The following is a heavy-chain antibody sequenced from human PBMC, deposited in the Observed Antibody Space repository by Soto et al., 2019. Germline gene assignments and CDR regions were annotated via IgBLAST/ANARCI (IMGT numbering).Heavy chain of an antibody. Sequence: GGSLRLSCTASGFTFSSYAMTWVRQAPGRGLERVSGITASGGRTYYADSVKGRFTISRDNSKSTLYLQVNSLRAEDTAVYYWAKDTRYGDYVRWFDSWGQGTLVTVSS. V-gene: IGHV3-23*01. J-gene: IGHJ5*01. CDR2: ITASGGRT. CDR3: AKDTRYGDYVRWFDS. D-gene: IGHD4-17*01. CDR1: GFTFSSYA.